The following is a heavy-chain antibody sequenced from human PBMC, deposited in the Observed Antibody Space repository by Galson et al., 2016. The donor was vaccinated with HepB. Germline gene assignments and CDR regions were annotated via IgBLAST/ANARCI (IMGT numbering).Heavy chain of an antibody. D-gene: IGHD4-17*01. Sequence: SVKVSCKASGGTVSSYAISWVRQAPGQGLEWMGGIIPMSGTPHYAQRFQGRVTFTADESTSTAYMELSSLRFEDTAVYYCARGYVGLATVTSPHYYNYYGMDVWGQGTTVTVSS. V-gene: IGHV1-69*13. J-gene: IGHJ6*02. CDR3: ARGYVGLATVTSPHYYNYYGMDV. CDR2: IIPMSGTP. CDR1: GGTVSSYA.